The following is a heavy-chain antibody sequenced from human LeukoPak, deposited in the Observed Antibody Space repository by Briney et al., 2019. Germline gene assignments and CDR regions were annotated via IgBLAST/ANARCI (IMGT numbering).Heavy chain of an antibody. Sequence: GGSLRLSCAASGFTFDDYAMHWVRQAPGKGLEWVSGISWNSGSIGYADSVKGRFTISRDNSKNTLYLQMNSLRAEDTAVYYCARVRRGPSDSGSYYVYDAFDIWGQGTMVTVSS. CDR2: ISWNSGSI. V-gene: IGHV3-9*01. J-gene: IGHJ3*02. CDR3: ARVRRGPSDSGSYYVYDAFDI. CDR1: GFTFDDYA. D-gene: IGHD1-26*01.